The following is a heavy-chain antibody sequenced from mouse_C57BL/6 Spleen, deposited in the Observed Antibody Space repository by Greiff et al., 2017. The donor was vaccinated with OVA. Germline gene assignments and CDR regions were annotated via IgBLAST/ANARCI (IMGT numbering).Heavy chain of an antibody. CDR2: INPNNGGT. J-gene: IGHJ2*01. V-gene: IGHV1-22*01. D-gene: IGHD2-2*01. CDR3: ARHGYDPLDY. CDR1: GYTFTDYN. Sequence: EVKLMESGPELVKPGASVKMSCKASGYTFTDYNMHWVKQSHGTSLEWIGYINPNNGGTSYNQKFKGKATLTVNKSSSTAYMELRSLTSEDSAVYYCARHGYDPLDYWGQGTTLTVSS.